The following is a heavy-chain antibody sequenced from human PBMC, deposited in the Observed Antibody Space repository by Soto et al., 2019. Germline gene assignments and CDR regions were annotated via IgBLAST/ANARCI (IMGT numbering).Heavy chain of an antibody. D-gene: IGHD3-22*01. CDR3: WYYYDSSGYSFDY. Sequence: QVQLVQSGAEVKKPGSSVQVSCKASGGTFSSYAISWVRQAPGQGLESMGGIIPIFGTANYAQKFQGRVTITADESTSKAYMELSSLRSEDTAVYYCWYYYDSSGYSFDYWGLGALGTVSS. V-gene: IGHV1-69*01. CDR2: IIPIFGTA. CDR1: GGTFSSYA. J-gene: IGHJ4*02.